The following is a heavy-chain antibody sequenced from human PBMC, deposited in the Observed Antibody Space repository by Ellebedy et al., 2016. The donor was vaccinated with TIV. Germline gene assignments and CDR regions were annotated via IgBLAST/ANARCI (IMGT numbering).Heavy chain of an antibody. Sequence: GESLKISXAASGFTFSTYWMDWARQVPGKGLEWVANINQDGREKYYVDSVKGRFTISRDSSNNTLFLQMNSLEADDTAFYHCAREESAFWNTLDVWGQGTMVSVSS. CDR3: AREESAFWNTLDV. CDR1: GFTFSTYW. J-gene: IGHJ3*01. D-gene: IGHD3-3*01. CDR2: INQDGREK. V-gene: IGHV3-7*03.